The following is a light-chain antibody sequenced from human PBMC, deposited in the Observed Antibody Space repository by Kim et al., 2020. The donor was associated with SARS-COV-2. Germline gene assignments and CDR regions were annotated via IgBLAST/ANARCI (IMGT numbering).Light chain of an antibody. V-gene: IGKV1-33*01. CDR1: QDISDY. CDR2: DAS. CDR3: QQYSNLYS. Sequence: LSACVGDRVTITCQASQDISDYLNWYQQKTGKAPKLLICDASNLERGVPSRFSGSGSGTDFTFTISSLQPEYFATYYCQQYSNLYSFGQGTKLEI. J-gene: IGKJ2*03.